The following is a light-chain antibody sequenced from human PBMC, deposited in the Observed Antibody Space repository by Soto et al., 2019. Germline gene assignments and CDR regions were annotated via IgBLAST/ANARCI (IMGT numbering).Light chain of an antibody. V-gene: IGLV2-14*01. CDR1: SSDVGGYNY. J-gene: IGLJ1*01. CDR2: DVS. CDR3: SSYTSSSTYV. Sequence: QSALTQTASVSGSPGQSITISCTGTSSDVGGYNYVSWYQQYPGKAPKLMIYDVSNRPSGVSNRFSGSKSGNTASLTISGLQAEDEDDYYCSSYTSSSTYVFGTGTKLTVL.